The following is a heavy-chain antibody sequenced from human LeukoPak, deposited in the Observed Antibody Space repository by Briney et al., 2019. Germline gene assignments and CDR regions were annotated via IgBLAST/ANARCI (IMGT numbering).Heavy chain of an antibody. Sequence: SETLSLTCAVYGGSFSGYYWSWIRQPPGKGLEWIGEINHSGSTNYNPSLKSRVTISVDTSKNQFSLKLSSVTAADTAVYYCARRIYCSGGSCSVYFDYWGQGTLVTVSS. D-gene: IGHD2-15*01. J-gene: IGHJ4*02. CDR3: ARRIYCSGGSCSVYFDY. V-gene: IGHV4-34*01. CDR2: INHSGST. CDR1: GGSFSGYY.